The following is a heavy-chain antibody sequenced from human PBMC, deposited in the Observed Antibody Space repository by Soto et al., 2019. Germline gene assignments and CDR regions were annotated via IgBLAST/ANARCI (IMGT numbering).Heavy chain of an antibody. Sequence: ASVKVSCKASGGTFSSYAISWVRQAPGQGLEWMGGIIPIFGTANYAQKFQGRVTITADESTSTAYMELSSLRSEDTAVYYCARVEGGVYYDSSGYAHFDYWGQGTLVTVSS. CDR1: GGTFSSYA. J-gene: IGHJ4*02. V-gene: IGHV1-69*13. CDR2: IIPIFGTA. CDR3: ARVEGGVYYDSSGYAHFDY. D-gene: IGHD3-22*01.